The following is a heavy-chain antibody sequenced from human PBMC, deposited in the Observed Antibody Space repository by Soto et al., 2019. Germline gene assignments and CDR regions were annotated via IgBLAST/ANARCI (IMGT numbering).Heavy chain of an antibody. V-gene: IGHV1-3*01. CDR3: AGSNIVLMVYALWYYFDY. CDR2: INAGNGNT. Sequence: ASVKFSCKASGYTFTSYAMHWVRQAPGQRLEWMGWINAGNGNTKYSQKFQGRVTITRDTSASTAYMELSSLRSEDTAVYYCAGSNIVLMVYALWYYFDYWGQGTLVTVSS. J-gene: IGHJ4*02. CDR1: GYTFTSYA. D-gene: IGHD2-8*01.